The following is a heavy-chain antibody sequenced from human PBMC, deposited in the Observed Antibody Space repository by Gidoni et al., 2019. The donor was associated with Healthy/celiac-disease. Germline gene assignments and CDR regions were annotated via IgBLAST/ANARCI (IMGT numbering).Heavy chain of an antibody. J-gene: IGHJ4*02. Sequence: QVQLQESGPGLVKPSETLSLTCAVSGYSISSGYYWGWIRQPPGKGLEWIGSIYHSGSTYYNPSLKSRVTISVDTSKNQFSLKLSSVTAADTAVYYCARDDYYDSSDYWGQGTLVTVSS. CDR1: GYSISSGYY. CDR2: IYHSGST. V-gene: IGHV4-38-2*02. CDR3: ARDDYYDSSDY. D-gene: IGHD3-22*01.